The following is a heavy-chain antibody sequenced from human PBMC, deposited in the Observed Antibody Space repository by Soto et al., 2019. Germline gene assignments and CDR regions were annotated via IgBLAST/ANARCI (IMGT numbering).Heavy chain of an antibody. CDR3: VRARIDL. CDR2: INLDGSEK. V-gene: IGHV3-7*01. CDR1: GFTFSTYW. J-gene: IGHJ2*01. Sequence: EVQLVESGGGLVQPGGSLRLSCAASGFTFSTYWMTWVRQAPGKGLEWVANINLDGSEKYYVDSVKGRFSISRDNVKNSLYLQLNSLRAEDTALYYCVRARIDLWGRGTLVTVSS.